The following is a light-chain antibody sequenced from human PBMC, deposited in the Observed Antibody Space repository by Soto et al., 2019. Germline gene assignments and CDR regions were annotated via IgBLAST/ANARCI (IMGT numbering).Light chain of an antibody. Sequence: EIVLTQSPGTLSLSPGERATLSCRASQSVSSSYLAWYKQKPGQAPRLLIYGASSRATGIPDRFSGSGSGTDFTLTISRLEPEDFAAYYCHQYDSSPLTFGGGTKVEIK. CDR3: HQYDSSPLT. J-gene: IGKJ4*01. CDR1: QSVSSSY. V-gene: IGKV3-20*01. CDR2: GAS.